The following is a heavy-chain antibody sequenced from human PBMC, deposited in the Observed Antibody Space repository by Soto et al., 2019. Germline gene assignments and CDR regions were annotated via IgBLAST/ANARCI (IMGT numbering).Heavy chain of an antibody. J-gene: IGHJ4*02. Sequence: QVQLHQWGAGLVKPSETLSLTCAVSGGSFTANYWAWVRQPPGKGVEWVGEVFHTGSTNYNPSLKSRVTVSADTSKNQFSLRLTSVTAADTAVYFCASARWDFWGQGTLVTVSS. CDR1: GGSFTANY. CDR2: VFHTGST. CDR3: ASARWDF. V-gene: IGHV4-34*12. D-gene: IGHD6-13*01.